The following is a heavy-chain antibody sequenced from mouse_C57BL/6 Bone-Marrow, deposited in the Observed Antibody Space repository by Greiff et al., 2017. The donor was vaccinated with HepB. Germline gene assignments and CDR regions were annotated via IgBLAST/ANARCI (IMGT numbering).Heavy chain of an antibody. Sequence: QVQLQQPGAELVKPGASVKLSCKASGYTFTSYWMQWVKQRPGQGLEWIGEIDPSDSYTNYNQKFKGKATLTVDTSSSTAYMQLSSLKSEDSAVYYCARPSYDYDSYWYFDVWGTGTTVTVSS. V-gene: IGHV1-50*01. CDR3: ARPSYDYDSYWYFDV. CDR2: IDPSDSYT. J-gene: IGHJ1*03. D-gene: IGHD2-4*01. CDR1: GYTFTSYW.